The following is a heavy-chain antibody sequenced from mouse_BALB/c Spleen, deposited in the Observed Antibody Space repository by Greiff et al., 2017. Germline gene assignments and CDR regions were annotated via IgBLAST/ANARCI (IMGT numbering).Heavy chain of an antibody. D-gene: IGHD2-1*01. CDR3: ARKNFYYYYAMDY. V-gene: IGHV2-2*02. Sequence: VKLVESGPGLVQPSQSLSITCTVSGFSLTSYGVHWVRQSPGKGLEWLGVIWSGGSTDYNAAFISRLSISKDNSKSQVFFKMNSLQANDTAIYYCARKNFYYYYAMDYWGQGTSVTVSS. CDR1: GFSLTSYG. CDR2: IWSGGST. J-gene: IGHJ4*01.